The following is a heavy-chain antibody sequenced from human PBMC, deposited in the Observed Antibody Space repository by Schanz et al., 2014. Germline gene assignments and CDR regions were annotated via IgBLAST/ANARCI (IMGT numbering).Heavy chain of an antibody. Sequence: QVHLVQSGAEVHKPGASLKISCKASGYTFTNFFLHWVRQAPGQGLEWMGIINPIGGSTTYAQKLRGAVTLTTDTSTDTAYLELTSLRSEDTAVYYCARAPTAYCSDTSCLGTPFDYWGQGTLVTVSS. CDR1: GYTFTNFF. J-gene: IGHJ4*02. CDR3: ARAPTAYCSDTSCLGTPFDY. V-gene: IGHV1-46*03. D-gene: IGHD2-2*01. CDR2: INPIGGST.